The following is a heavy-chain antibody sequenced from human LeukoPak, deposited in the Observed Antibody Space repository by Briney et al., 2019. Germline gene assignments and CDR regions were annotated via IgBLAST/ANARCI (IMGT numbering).Heavy chain of an antibody. V-gene: IGHV3-33*06. CDR3: AKGLGKYQLIFDY. CDR2: IWYDGSNK. D-gene: IGHD2-2*01. Sequence: PGRSLRLSCAASGFTFSSYGMHWVRQAPGKGLEWVAVIWYDGSNKYYADSVKGRFTISRDNSKNTLYLQMNSLRAEDTAVYYCAKGLGKYQLIFDYWGQGTLVTVSS. CDR1: GFTFSSYG. J-gene: IGHJ4*02.